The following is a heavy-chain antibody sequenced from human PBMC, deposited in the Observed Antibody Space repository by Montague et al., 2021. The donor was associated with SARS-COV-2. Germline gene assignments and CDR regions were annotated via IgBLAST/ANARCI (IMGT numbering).Heavy chain of an antibody. CDR3: ARGRQHFNMIVVVMTGGEYYFDY. Sequence: SETLSLTCAVHGGSFSDYYWSWIRQPPGKGLEWIGEINHRGTSKXNPSLKSRVSISLDTSKNRFSLYLSSVTAADTAVYYCARGRQHFNMIVVVMTGGEYYFDYWGQGTLVTVSS. CDR2: INHRGTS. J-gene: IGHJ4*02. D-gene: IGHD3-22*01. CDR1: GGSFSDYY. V-gene: IGHV4-34*01.